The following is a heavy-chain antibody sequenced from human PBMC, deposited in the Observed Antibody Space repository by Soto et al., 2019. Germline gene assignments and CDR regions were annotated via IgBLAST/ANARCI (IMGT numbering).Heavy chain of an antibody. CDR3: ARGQNVPRYLRYYYGKDV. J-gene: IGHJ6*02. V-gene: IGHV1-69*13. Sequence: SVKVSCKASGGTFSSYGISWVRQAPGQGLEWMGGIIPIFGTANYAQKFQGRVTITADESTSTAYMGLSSLRSEDTAVYYCARGQNVPRYLRYYYGKDVWGQGTTVTVSS. CDR1: GGTFSSYG. D-gene: IGHD1-20*01. CDR2: IIPIFGTA.